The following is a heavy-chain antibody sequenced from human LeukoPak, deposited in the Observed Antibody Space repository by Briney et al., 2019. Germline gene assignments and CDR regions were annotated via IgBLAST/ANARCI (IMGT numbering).Heavy chain of an antibody. CDR3: ATASAITSPGTFQH. Sequence: GGSLRLSCGGSGFTFSDYYMNWLRQAPGKGLEWVSYISSSGTSIYQSDSVKGRFTISRDNAKNSLYLQMNSLRAEDTAVYYCATASAITSPGTFQHWGQGTLVTVSS. J-gene: IGHJ1*01. CDR1: GFTFSDYY. CDR2: ISSSGTSI. V-gene: IGHV3-11*01. D-gene: IGHD1-1*01.